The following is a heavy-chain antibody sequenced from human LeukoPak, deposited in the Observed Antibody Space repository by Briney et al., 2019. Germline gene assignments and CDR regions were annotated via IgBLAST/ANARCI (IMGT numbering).Heavy chain of an antibody. J-gene: IGHJ1*01. CDR1: GFTFSSYG. CDR3: ANDPGGGEYPDQ. V-gene: IGHV3-30*02. D-gene: IGHD4-17*01. CDR2: FRSDGNKE. Sequence: GGSLRLSCAASGFTFSSYGMHWVRQAPGKGLEWVAFFRSDGNKEYYADSVKGRFTISRDNSKNTLYLQMKSLRAEDSAVDYCANDPGGGEYPDQWGQGTLVTVSS.